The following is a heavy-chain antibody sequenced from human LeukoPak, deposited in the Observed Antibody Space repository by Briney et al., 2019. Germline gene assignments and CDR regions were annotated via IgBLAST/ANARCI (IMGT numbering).Heavy chain of an antibody. J-gene: IGHJ4*02. CDR1: GFTFSNYG. CDR3: VREGWLRFFDY. Sequence: SGGSLRLSCAASGFTFSNYGMHWVRQAPGKGLEWVAVIWDDGSDKYYADSMKGRFTISRDNSKNTLYLQMNSLRAEDTAVYYCVREGWLRFFDYWGQGTLVTVSS. CDR2: IWDDGSDK. D-gene: IGHD5-12*01. V-gene: IGHV3-33*01.